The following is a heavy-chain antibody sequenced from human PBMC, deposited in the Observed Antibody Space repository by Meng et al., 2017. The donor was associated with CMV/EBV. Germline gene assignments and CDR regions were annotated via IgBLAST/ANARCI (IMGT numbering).Heavy chain of an antibody. V-gene: IGHV3-7*01. D-gene: IGHD6-19*01. Sequence: GGSLRLSCAASGFTFSSYWMSWVRQAPGKGLEWVANIKQDGSEKYYVDSVKGRFTISRDNAKNSLYPQMNSLRAEDTAVYYCARDIRRQWLVRGDYFDYWGQGTLVTVSS. CDR1: GFTFSSYW. J-gene: IGHJ4*02. CDR2: IKQDGSEK. CDR3: ARDIRRQWLVRGDYFDY.